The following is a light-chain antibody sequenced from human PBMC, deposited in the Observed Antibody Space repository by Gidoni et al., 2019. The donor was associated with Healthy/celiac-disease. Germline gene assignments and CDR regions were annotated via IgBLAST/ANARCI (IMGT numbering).Light chain of an antibody. CDR1: QSISSF. CDR2: AAS. V-gene: IGKV1-39*01. CDR3: QQTYSTPWT. Sequence: DIQMTQSPSALSASVRDGVTNNCRASQSISSFLNWYQQKPGQAPKLLIYAASSLQSGVPSRFSGSGSGTDFTLTISSLQPEDFATYYCQQTYSTPWTFGQGTKVEIK. J-gene: IGKJ1*01.